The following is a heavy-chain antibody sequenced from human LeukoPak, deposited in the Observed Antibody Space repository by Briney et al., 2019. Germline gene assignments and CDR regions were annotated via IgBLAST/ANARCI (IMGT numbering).Heavy chain of an antibody. J-gene: IGHJ4*02. CDR3: ARDRHSSVDY. D-gene: IGHD3-22*01. V-gene: IGHV3-48*01. Sequence: GGSLRLSCAASGFTFSTYSMIWVRQAPGKGLEWVSYISGNSNTIYYADSVKGRFTISRDNAKNSLYLQMNSLRAEDTAVCYCARDRHSSVDYWGQGTLVTVSS. CDR2: ISGNSNTI. CDR1: GFTFSTYS.